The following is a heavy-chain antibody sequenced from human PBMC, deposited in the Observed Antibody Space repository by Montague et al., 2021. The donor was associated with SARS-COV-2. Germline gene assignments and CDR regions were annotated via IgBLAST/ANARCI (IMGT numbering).Heavy chain of an antibody. CDR3: ARATEWRGYYYYYYMDV. V-gene: IGHV6-1*01. Sequence: CAISGDSVSSNSVARNWNRHSSSRGSDWLGRTYYRSRWFNDYAVSIRSRITINPDTSKNQFSLQLNSVTPEDTAVYYCARATEWRGYYYYYYMDVWGKGITVTVSS. CDR2: TYYRSRWFN. D-gene: IGHD1-14*01. CDR1: GDSVSSNSVA. J-gene: IGHJ6*03.